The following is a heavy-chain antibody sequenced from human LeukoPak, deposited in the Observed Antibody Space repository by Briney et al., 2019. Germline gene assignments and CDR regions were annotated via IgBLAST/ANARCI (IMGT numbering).Heavy chain of an antibody. Sequence: SETLSLTCTVSGGSISSYYWSWIRQPPGKGLEWIGYIYYSGSTNYNPSLKSRVTISVDTSKNQFSLKLSSVTAADTAVYYCARLRYDSSGYYSIFDYWGQGTLVTVSS. CDR3: ARLRYDSSGYYSIFDY. CDR2: IYYSGST. J-gene: IGHJ4*02. CDR1: GGSISSYY. D-gene: IGHD3-22*01. V-gene: IGHV4-59*01.